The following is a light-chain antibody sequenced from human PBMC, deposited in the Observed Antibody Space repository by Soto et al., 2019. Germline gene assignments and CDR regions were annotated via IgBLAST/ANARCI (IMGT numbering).Light chain of an antibody. J-gene: IGKJ1*01. CDR3: QQYNNWPRT. CDR2: GAS. V-gene: IGKV3-20*01. Sequence: EIVLTQSPGTLSLSPGEAVTLSCRASQTVLSSYVAWYQQKPGQPPRLLIYGASSRATGIPDRFSGSGSGTDFTLTISRLEPEDFGVYYCQQYNNWPRTFGQGTKVEIK. CDR1: QTVLSSY.